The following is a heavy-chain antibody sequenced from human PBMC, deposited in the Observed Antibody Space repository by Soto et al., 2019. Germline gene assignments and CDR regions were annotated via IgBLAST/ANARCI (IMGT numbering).Heavy chain of an antibody. D-gene: IGHD1-26*01. V-gene: IGHV1-69*08. Sequence: QVQLVQSGAEVKKPGSSVKVSCNSSGYTFTIYTVTWVRQAPGQGLEWMGRIIPIFTQTNYAQKFQDRVTITADKSTSTVYMELSGLRYEDTAVYYCARGGVGAAGGMDVWGQGTTVTVSS. J-gene: IGHJ6*02. CDR1: GYTFTIYT. CDR2: IIPIFTQT. CDR3: ARGGVGAAGGMDV.